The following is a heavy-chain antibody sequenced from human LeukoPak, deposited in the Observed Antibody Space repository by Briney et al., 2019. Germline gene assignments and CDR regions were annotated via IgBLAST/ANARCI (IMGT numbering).Heavy chain of an antibody. J-gene: IGHJ4*02. CDR1: GGSISQYY. CDR3: AREGDGYSYPY. D-gene: IGHD5-24*01. Sequence: SETLSLTCTVSGGSISQYYWRWVRQPPGKGLEWLGFIYYSGSTKSNPSRKRRVTISIDTSQNQFSLRLTSLPAADTAVYFCAREGDGYSYPYWGRGTLVTVSS. V-gene: IGHV4-59*01. CDR2: IYYSGST.